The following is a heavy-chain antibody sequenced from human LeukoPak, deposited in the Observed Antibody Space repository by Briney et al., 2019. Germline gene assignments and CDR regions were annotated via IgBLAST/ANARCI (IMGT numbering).Heavy chain of an antibody. CDR3: AKVIAPSGYSSGWS. CDR2: ISGSGGST. J-gene: IGHJ5*02. Sequence: GGSLRLSCAASGFTFSSYDMSWVRQAPGEGLEWVSAISGSGGSTYYADSVKGRFTISRDNSKNTLYLQMNSLRAEDTAVYYCAKVIAPSGYSSGWSWGQGTLVTVSS. CDR1: GFTFSSYD. D-gene: IGHD6-19*01. V-gene: IGHV3-23*01.